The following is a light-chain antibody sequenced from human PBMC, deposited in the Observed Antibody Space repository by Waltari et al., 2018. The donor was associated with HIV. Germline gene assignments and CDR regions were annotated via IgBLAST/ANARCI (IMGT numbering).Light chain of an antibody. CDR3: QSLDNSLSGNVV. J-gene: IGLJ2*01. CDR2: TNN. Sequence: QSVLTQPPSVSAAPGQKVTISCAASTSNIEMTYVSWYQQLPGTAPKLLIYTNNYRTSGVPDRFSGSKSGSSASLAITGLQAEDEADYYCQSLDNSLSGNVVFGGGTKLTVL. CDR1: TSNIEMTY. V-gene: IGLV1-40*01.